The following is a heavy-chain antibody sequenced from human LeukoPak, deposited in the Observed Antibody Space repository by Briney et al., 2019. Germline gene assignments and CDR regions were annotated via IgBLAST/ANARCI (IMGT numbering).Heavy chain of an antibody. CDR3: ARGGPQIQLWLRGYFQH. V-gene: IGHV4-34*01. CDR1: GGSFSGYY. Sequence: SETLSLTCAVYGGSFSGYYWSWIRQPPGKGLEWIGEINHSGSTNYNPSLKSRVTISVDTSKNQFSLKLSSVTAADTAVYYCARGGPQIQLWLRGYFQHWGQGTLVTVSS. D-gene: IGHD5-18*01. CDR2: INHSGST. J-gene: IGHJ1*01.